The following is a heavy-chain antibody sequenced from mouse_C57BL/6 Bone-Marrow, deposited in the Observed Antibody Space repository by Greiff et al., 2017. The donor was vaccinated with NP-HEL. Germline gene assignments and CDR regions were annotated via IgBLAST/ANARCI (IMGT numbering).Heavy chain of an antibody. CDR3: ARGSRQLRLPFAY. CDR1: GYAFSSYW. V-gene: IGHV1-80*01. Sequence: QVQLQQSGAELVKPGASVKISCKASGYAFSSYWMNWVKQRPGKGLEWIGQIYPGDGDTDYNGKFKGKATLTADKSSSTAYMQLSSLTSEDSAVYFCARGSRQLRLPFAYWGQGTLVTVSA. J-gene: IGHJ3*01. D-gene: IGHD3-2*02. CDR2: IYPGDGDT.